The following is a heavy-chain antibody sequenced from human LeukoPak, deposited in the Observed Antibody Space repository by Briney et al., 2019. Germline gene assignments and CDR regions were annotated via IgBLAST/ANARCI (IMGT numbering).Heavy chain of an antibody. CDR3: ARHIGYDFDY. J-gene: IGHJ4*02. Sequence: LGGSLRLSCTASGFTFSSYAMNWVRQAPGKGLEWASGIGAGGTFTYYADSVKGRFTISRDNSKNTLYLQMNILRAEDTAVYYCARHIGYDFDYWGQGTLVTVSS. CDR1: GFTFSSYA. V-gene: IGHV3-23*01. D-gene: IGHD5-12*01. CDR2: IGAGGTFT.